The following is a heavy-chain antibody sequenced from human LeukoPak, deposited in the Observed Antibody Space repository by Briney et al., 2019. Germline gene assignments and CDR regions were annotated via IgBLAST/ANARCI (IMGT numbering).Heavy chain of an antibody. CDR2: ISSSSSYI. CDR3: ARVYGAAAKIYYYYYMDV. Sequence: GGSLRLSCAASGFTFSSYSMNWARQAPGKGLEWVSSISSSSSYIYYADSVKGRFTISRDNAKNSLYLQMNSLRAEDTAVYYCARVYGAAAKIYYYYYMDVWGKGTTVTVSS. CDR1: GFTFSSYS. J-gene: IGHJ6*03. D-gene: IGHD6-13*01. V-gene: IGHV3-21*01.